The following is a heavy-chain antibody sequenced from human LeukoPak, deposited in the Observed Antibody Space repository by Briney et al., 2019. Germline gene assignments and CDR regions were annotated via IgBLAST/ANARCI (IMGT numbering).Heavy chain of an antibody. CDR3: ARVSSTSPTSATRRAWFDP. Sequence: PSETLSLTCTVSGGSISSSSYYWGWIRQPPGKGLEWIGSIYYSGSTYYNPSLKSRVTISVDTSKNQFSLKLSSVTAADTAVYYCARVSSTSPTSATRRAWFDPWGQGTLVTVSS. V-gene: IGHV4-39*07. J-gene: IGHJ5*02. CDR1: GGSISSSSYY. D-gene: IGHD2-2*01. CDR2: IYYSGST.